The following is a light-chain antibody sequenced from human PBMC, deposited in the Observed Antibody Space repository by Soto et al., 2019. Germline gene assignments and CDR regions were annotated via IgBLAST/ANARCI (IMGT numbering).Light chain of an antibody. CDR3: FLGFGGDGV. CDR2: DTT. Sequence: QAVVTQEPSLTVSPGGTITLTCGSSTGAVTTGHHPYWFQQKPGQAPRTMIYDTTAKHSWTPARFSGSLLGGKAALTLSGAEPGDEAEYFCFLGFGGDGVFGGGTQLTVL. CDR1: TGAVTTGHH. J-gene: IGLJ3*02. V-gene: IGLV7-46*01.